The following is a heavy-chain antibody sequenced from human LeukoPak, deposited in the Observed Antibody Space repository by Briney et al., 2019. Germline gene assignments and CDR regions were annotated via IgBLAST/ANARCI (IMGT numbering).Heavy chain of an antibody. CDR3: ARGDIGDLYDY. Sequence: GASVKVSCKASGGTFSSYAISWVRQAPGRGLEWMGRIIPIFGTANYAQKFQGRVTITTDESTSTAYMELSSLRSEDTAVYYCARGDIGDLYDYWGQGTLVTVSS. D-gene: IGHD4-17*01. CDR2: IIPIFGTA. CDR1: GGTFSSYA. V-gene: IGHV1-69*05. J-gene: IGHJ4*02.